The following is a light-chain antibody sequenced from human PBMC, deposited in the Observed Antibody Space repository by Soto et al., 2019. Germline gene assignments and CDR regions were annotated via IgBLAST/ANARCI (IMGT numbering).Light chain of an antibody. J-gene: IGKJ5*01. CDR3: QQYNYRPPG. V-gene: IGKV3-15*01. Sequence: EIWMTQSPVTLSVSPGERATLSCRSRQSANTNLAGYQQKPGQPPRLLLYHASAKSPGPPDRCSGSGSGTEVPLTISSLQSEDFAVYHCQQYNYRPPGFGQGTRLQI. CDR2: HAS. CDR1: QSANTN.